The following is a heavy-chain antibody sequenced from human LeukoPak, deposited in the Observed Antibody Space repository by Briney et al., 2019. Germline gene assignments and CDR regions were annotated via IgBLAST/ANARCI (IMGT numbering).Heavy chain of an antibody. CDR1: GFTLSSYW. Sequence: GGSLRLSCAASGFTLSSYWMHWVRQVPGKGLVWVSRINPDGSTTTYADSVKGRFTISRDNAKNTLYLQMNSLRAEDTAVYYCARANRGYDFLTGYSNWGQGTLVSVSS. D-gene: IGHD3-9*01. CDR2: INPDGSTT. CDR3: ARANRGYDFLTGYSN. J-gene: IGHJ4*02. V-gene: IGHV3-74*01.